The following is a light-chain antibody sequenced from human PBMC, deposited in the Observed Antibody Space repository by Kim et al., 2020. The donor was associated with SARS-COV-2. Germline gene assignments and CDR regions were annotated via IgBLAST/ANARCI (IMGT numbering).Light chain of an antibody. CDR2: SDN. Sequence: GQRVTISCSGRGSNIGTNSVNWYQHLPGVAPRLLLHSDNQRPSGIPDRFSGSKSGTSASLAISGLQSEDEADYYCATWDDSLKAYVFGPGTKVTVL. V-gene: IGLV1-44*01. J-gene: IGLJ1*01. CDR1: GSNIGTNS. CDR3: ATWDDSLKAYV.